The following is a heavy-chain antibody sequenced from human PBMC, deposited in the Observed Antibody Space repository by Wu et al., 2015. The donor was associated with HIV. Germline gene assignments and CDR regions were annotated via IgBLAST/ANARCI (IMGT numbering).Heavy chain of an antibody. D-gene: IGHD6-13*01. CDR2: IIPIFGTA. V-gene: IGHV1-69*12. J-gene: IGHJ6*03. CDR1: GGTFSSYA. CDR3: AGSSSPGDYYYYYYYMDV. Sequence: QVQLVQSGAEVKKPGSSVKVSCKASGGTFSSYAISWVRQAPGQGLEWMGGIIPIFGTANYAQKFQGRVTITADESTSTAYMELSSLRSEDTAVYYCAGSSSPGDYYYYYYYMDVWGKGPRSPSP.